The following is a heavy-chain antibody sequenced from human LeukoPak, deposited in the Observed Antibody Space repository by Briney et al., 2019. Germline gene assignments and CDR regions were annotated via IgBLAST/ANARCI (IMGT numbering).Heavy chain of an antibody. CDR1: GYTFTSYD. V-gene: IGHV1-8*01. D-gene: IGHD3-22*01. Sequence: ASVKVSCKASGYTFTSYDINWVRQATGQGLEWMGWMNPNSGNTGYAQKFQGRVTMTRNTSISTAYMELSSLRSEDTAVYYCARGGYYDSSGYFHYAMDVWGQGTTVTVSS. J-gene: IGHJ6*02. CDR3: ARGGYYDSSGYFHYAMDV. CDR2: MNPNSGNT.